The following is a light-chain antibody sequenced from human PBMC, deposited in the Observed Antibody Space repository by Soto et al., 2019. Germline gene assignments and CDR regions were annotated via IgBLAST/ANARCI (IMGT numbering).Light chain of an antibody. Sequence: QSVLTQPPSASGTPGQTVTISCSGSSSNIETNTVTWYQQLPGTAPKLLIYRNNQRPSGVPDRFSGSKSGTSASLAISGLRSEDEADYYCAAWEDSLSSPVFGGGTKLTVL. V-gene: IGLV1-47*01. CDR1: SSNIETNT. CDR2: RNN. CDR3: AAWEDSLSSPV. J-gene: IGLJ3*02.